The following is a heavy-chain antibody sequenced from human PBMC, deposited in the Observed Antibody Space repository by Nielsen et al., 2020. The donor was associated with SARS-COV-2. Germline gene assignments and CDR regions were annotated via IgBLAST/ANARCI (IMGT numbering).Heavy chain of an antibody. D-gene: IGHD6-13*01. Sequence: SETLSLTCTVSGGSISSGDYYWSWIRQPPGKGLEWIGEINHSGSTNYNPSLKSRVTISVDTSKNQFSLKLSSVTAADTAVYYCARGVGVEQQLVGGFDYWGQGTLVTVSS. V-gene: IGHV4-39*07. CDR1: GGSISSGDYY. CDR2: INHSGST. CDR3: ARGVGVEQQLVGGFDY. J-gene: IGHJ4*02.